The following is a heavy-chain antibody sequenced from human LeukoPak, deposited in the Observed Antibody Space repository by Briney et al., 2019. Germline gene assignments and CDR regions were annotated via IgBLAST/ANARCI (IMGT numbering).Heavy chain of an antibody. V-gene: IGHV4-4*07. CDR1: GDSINYYY. CDR2: IYTRGIT. D-gene: IGHD6-13*01. Sequence: SETLSLTCTVSGDSINYYYWSWIRQPAGKGLEWIGRIYTRGITNYNPSLKSRVTMSADTSKNQFSLKLSSVTAADTAVYYCARWQGIATAHNYYYYGLDVWGQGTTVTVSS. CDR3: ARWQGIATAHNYYYYGLDV. J-gene: IGHJ6*02.